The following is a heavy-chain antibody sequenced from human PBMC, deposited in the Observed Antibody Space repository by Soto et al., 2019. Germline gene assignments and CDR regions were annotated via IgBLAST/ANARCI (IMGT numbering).Heavy chain of an antibody. CDR2: ISSSSTI. Sequence: GGSLRLSCAASGFTFSSYSMNWVRQAPGKGLEWVSYISSSSTIYYADSVKGRFTISRDNAKNSLYLQMNSLRAEDTAVYYCAGYVGPAAERSGYFYYYGMDVWGQGTTVTVSS. J-gene: IGHJ6*02. CDR1: GFTFSSYS. V-gene: IGHV3-48*01. D-gene: IGHD3-3*01. CDR3: AGYVGPAAERSGYFYYYGMDV.